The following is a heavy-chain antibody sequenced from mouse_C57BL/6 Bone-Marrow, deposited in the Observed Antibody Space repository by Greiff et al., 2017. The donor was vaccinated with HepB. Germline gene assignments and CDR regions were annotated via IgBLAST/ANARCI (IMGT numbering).Heavy chain of an antibody. D-gene: IGHD4-1*01. CDR3: ARPLTGPYYFDY. CDR1: GFTFSSYG. V-gene: IGHV5-6*01. CDR2: ISSGGSYT. J-gene: IGHJ2*01. Sequence: ELNVVESGGDLVKPGGSLKLSCAASGFTFSSYGMSWVRQTPDKRLEWVATISSGGSYTYYPDSVKGRFTISRDNAKNTLYLQMSSLKSEDTAMYYCARPLTGPYYFDYWGQGTTLTVSS.